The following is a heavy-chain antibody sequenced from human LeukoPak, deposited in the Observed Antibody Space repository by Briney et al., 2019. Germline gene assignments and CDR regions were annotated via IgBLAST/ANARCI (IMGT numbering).Heavy chain of an antibody. CDR3: ARRWNYGRNYYIDV. CDR1: GGSFSIYY. J-gene: IGHJ6*03. Sequence: SETLSLTCAVYGGSFSIYYWNWIRQPPGKGLEWLGEINDNGRANYNPSLMSRVTVSVDTSKNQFSLRLASVTATDTAVYYCARRWNYGRNYYIDVWGKGATVSVSS. CDR2: INDNGRA. V-gene: IGHV4-34*01. D-gene: IGHD1-7*01.